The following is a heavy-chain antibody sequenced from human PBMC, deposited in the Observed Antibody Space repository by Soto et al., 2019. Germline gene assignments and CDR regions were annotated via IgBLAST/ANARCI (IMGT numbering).Heavy chain of an antibody. CDR2: ISWNSGSI. Sequence: EVQLVESGGGLVQPGRSLRLSCAASGFTFDDYAMHWVRQAPGKGLEWVSGISWNSGSIGYADSVKGRFTISRDNAKNSLYLKMNSLRAEDTALYYCAKDRGGVFYDFSYYMDVWGKGTTVTVSS. CDR3: AKDRGGVFYDFSYYMDV. D-gene: IGHD3-3*01. J-gene: IGHJ6*03. V-gene: IGHV3-9*01. CDR1: GFTFDDYA.